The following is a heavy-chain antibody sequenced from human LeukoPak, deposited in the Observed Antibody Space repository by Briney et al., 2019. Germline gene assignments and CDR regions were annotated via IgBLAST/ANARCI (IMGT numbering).Heavy chain of an antibody. V-gene: IGHV3-33*01. J-gene: IGHJ6*03. D-gene: IGHD1-14*01. Sequence: GGSLRLSCAWSGFSLSNYGMHWVRQAPGKGLEWVAALLYDGNTKHYADSVKGRFTISRAISKNTFYLQMNSLTAEDTAVYYCARDHRPEIQYVYMDVWGKGTTVAVSS. CDR3: ARDHRPEIQYVYMDV. CDR2: LLYDGNTK. CDR1: GFSLSNYG.